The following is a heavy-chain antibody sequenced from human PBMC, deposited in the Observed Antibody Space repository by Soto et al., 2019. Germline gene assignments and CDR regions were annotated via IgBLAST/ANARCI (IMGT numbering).Heavy chain of an antibody. V-gene: IGHV4-31*03. CDR2: IYYSGST. J-gene: IGHJ4*02. CDR1: GGSISSGGYY. Sequence: QVQLQESGPGLVKPSQTLSLTCTVSGGSISSGGYYWSWIRQHPGKGLGWIGYIYYSGSTYYNPSPKTRLTISVDTSKSQFSLKLSSVTAADTAVYYCARAYCGGDCYFPYYFDYWGQGTLVTVSS. D-gene: IGHD2-21*02. CDR3: ARAYCGGDCYFPYYFDY.